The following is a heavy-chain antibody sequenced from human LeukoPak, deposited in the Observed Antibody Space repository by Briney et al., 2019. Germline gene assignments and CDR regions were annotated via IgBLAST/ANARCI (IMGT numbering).Heavy chain of an antibody. CDR2: ISGSGGST. V-gene: IGHV3-23*01. D-gene: IGHD2-2*01. J-gene: IGHJ6*02. Sequence: GGSLRLSCAASGFTFSSYAMSWVRQAPGKGLEWVSAISGSGGSTYYADSVKGRFTISRDNSKNTLYLQMNSLRAEDTAVYYCAKGQGTSEATYYYYGMDVWGQGTTVTVSS. CDR1: GFTFSSYA. CDR3: AKGQGTSEATYYYYGMDV.